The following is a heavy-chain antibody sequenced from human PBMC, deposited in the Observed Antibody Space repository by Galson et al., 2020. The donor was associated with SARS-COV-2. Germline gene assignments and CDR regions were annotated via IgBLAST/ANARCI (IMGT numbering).Heavy chain of an antibody. D-gene: IGHD3-22*01. CDR3: ARSYGSSGYPTNWFDP. V-gene: IGHV4-39*01. CDR2: IYYSGTT. J-gene: IGHJ5*02. Sequence: SETLSLTCTVSGGSISSSSYYWGWIRQPPGKGLEWIGSIYYSGTTYYNSSLKSRVTISVDTSKNQFSLKLSSVTAADTAVYFCARSYGSSGYPTNWFDPWGQGTLVTVSS. CDR1: GGSISSSSYY.